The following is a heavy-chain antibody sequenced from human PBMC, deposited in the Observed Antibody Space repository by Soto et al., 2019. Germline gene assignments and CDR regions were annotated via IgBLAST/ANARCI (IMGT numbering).Heavy chain of an antibody. CDR3: ASGSSACAYIDY. Sequence: SETLSLTCTVSGCSVSSGSDYWSWIRQPPGRGLEWIGYIYNSGSTDYNTSLKSRVTISVDTSKNQFSLKLTSVTAADTAVYYCASGSSACAYIDYWGQGTQVTVSS. J-gene: IGHJ4*02. V-gene: IGHV4-61*01. CDR1: GCSVSSGSDY. CDR2: IYNSGST. D-gene: IGHD6-19*01.